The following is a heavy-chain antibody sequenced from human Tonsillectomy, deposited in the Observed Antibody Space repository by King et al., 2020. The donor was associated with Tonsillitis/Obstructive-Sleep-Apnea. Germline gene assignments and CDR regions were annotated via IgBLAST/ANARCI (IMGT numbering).Heavy chain of an antibody. CDR2: ISYDGSNK. Sequence: VQLVESGGGVVQPGRSLRLSCAASGFTFSSYAMHWVRQAPGKGLEWVAVISYDGSNKYYADSVKGRFTISRDNSKNTLYLQMNSLRAEDTAVYYCAREGVYYYYGMDVWGHGTTVTVSS. V-gene: IGHV3-30*04. J-gene: IGHJ6*02. CDR1: GFTFSSYA. CDR3: AREGVYYYYGMDV.